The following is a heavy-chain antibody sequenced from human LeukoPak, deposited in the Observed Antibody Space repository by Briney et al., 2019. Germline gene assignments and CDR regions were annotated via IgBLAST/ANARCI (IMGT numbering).Heavy chain of an antibody. CDR1: GFTFSNYG. D-gene: IGHD3-22*01. J-gene: IGHJ4*02. V-gene: IGHV3-30*18. CDR2: ISYDGSKK. Sequence: GGSLRLSCAASGFTFSNYGIHWVRQPPGKGLEWVAVISYDGSKKYYADSVKGRFTISRDNSKNTLYLQMNSLRAEDTAVYYCAKDRVVGSRGYGVYWGQGTLVTVSS. CDR3: AKDRVVGSRGYGVY.